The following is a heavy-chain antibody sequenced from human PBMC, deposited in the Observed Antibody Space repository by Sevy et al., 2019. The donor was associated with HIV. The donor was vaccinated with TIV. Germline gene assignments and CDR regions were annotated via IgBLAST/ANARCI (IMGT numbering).Heavy chain of an antibody. J-gene: IGHJ4*02. Sequence: GGSLRLSCTASGFTFSSYAMYWVRQAPGKGLEWVAVISYDGNNKDYADSVKGRLTISRDNSKNTLYLQMNSLRAEDTALYYCASHYYDSTGYYYPLDYWGQGTLVTVSS. D-gene: IGHD3-22*01. CDR3: ASHYYDSTGYYYPLDY. V-gene: IGHV3-30*04. CDR1: GFTFSSYA. CDR2: ISYDGNNK.